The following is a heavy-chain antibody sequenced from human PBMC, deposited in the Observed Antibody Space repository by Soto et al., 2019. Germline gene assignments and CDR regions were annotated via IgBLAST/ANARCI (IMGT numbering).Heavy chain of an antibody. CDR3: ATSRQDILTGYYTAILDY. CDR2: IYPGDSDT. V-gene: IGHV5-51*01. CDR1: GYSFTSDW. Sequence: PGESLKISCKGSGYSFTSDWIGWVRQMPGKGLEWMGIIYPGDSDTRYSPSFQGQVTISADKSISTAYLQWSSLKASDTAMYYCATSRQDILTGYYTAILDYWGQGTLVTVSS. J-gene: IGHJ4*02. D-gene: IGHD3-9*01.